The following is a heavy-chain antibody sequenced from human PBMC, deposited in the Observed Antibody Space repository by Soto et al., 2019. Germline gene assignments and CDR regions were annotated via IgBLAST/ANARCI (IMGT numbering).Heavy chain of an antibody. CDR3: ARQPDDSSGYYYGA. J-gene: IGHJ5*02. CDR1: AGSISRSNYY. CDR2: MYSSGNT. V-gene: IGHV4-39*01. D-gene: IGHD3-22*01. Sequence: LQLQESGPGLVKPSETLSLPCTVSAGSISRSNYYWGWIRQPPGKGLEGIGSMYSSGNTYYTPSSKSRVTISVDTSKKQCSLKLTSVPAADTAVYYCARQPDDSSGYYYGAWGQGTLVTVSP.